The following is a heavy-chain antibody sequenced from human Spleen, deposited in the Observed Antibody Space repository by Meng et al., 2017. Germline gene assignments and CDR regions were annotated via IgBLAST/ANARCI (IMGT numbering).Heavy chain of an antibody. Sequence: SVKVSCKASGGTFSSYAISWVRQAPGQGLEWMGGIIPIFGTANYAQKFQGRVTISADKSSNTVYMELSSLRSEDTAIYYCARSQKQWLAEDWFDPWGQGTLVTVSS. J-gene: IGHJ5*02. CDR3: ARSQKQWLAEDWFDP. V-gene: IGHV1-69*06. D-gene: IGHD6-19*01. CDR1: GGTFSSYA. CDR2: IIPIFGTA.